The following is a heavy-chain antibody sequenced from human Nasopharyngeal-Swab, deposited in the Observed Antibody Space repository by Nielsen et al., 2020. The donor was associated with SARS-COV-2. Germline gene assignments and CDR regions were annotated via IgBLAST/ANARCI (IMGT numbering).Heavy chain of an antibody. CDR2: IWYDGSSK. Sequence: GESLKISCAASGFTFSSYGMHWVRQAPGKGLEWVAVIWYDGSSKYYADSVKGRFTISRDNSKNTLYLQMNSLRAEDTAVYYCARDRTVTSYYYYGMDVWGQGTTVTVSS. D-gene: IGHD4-11*01. CDR1: GFTFSSYG. V-gene: IGHV3-33*01. J-gene: IGHJ6*02. CDR3: ARDRTVTSYYYYGMDV.